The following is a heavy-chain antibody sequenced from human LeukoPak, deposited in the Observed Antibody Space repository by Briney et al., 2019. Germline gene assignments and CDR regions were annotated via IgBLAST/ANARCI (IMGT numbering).Heavy chain of an antibody. J-gene: IGHJ4*02. Sequence: GGSLRLSCVASGFTSSSYAMSWVRQAPGKGLEWVSAISGSGGSTYYADSVKGRFTISRDNSKNTLYLQMNSLRAEDTAVYYCAKGLYSGYGSFDYWGQGTLVTVSS. D-gene: IGHD5-12*01. CDR1: GFTSSSYA. CDR3: AKGLYSGYGSFDY. CDR2: ISGSGGST. V-gene: IGHV3-23*01.